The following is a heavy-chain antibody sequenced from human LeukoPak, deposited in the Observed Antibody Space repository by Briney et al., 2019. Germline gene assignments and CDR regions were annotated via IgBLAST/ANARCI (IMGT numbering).Heavy chain of an antibody. V-gene: IGHV4-34*01. J-gene: IGHJ5*02. CDR3: ARALFWSGYYPNCFAP. Sequence: PSETLSLTCAVYGGSFSGYYWSWIRQPPGKGLEWIGEINHSGSTNYNPSLKSRVTISVDTSKNQFSLKLSSVTAADTAVYYCARALFWSGYYPNCFAPWGQGTLGTVSP. CDR2: INHSGST. D-gene: IGHD3-3*01. CDR1: GGSFSGYY.